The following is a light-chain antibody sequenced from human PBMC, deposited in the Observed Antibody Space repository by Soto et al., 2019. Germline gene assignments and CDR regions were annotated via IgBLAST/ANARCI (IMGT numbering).Light chain of an antibody. CDR2: GNS. CDR3: QSYDSSLRGPVV. J-gene: IGLJ2*01. CDR1: SSNIGAGYD. V-gene: IGLV1-40*01. Sequence: QSALTQPPSVSGAPGQRVTISCTGSSSNIGAGYDVHWYQQLPGTAPKLLIYGNSNRPSGVPDRFSGSKSGTSASLAITGLQAEDEADYYCQSYDSSLRGPVVFGGGTKLTVL.